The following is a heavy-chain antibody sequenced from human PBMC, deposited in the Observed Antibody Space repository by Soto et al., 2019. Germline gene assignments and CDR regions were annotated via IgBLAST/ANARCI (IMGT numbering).Heavy chain of an antibody. CDR1: GGSIRSYY. Sequence: SETLSLTCTVSGGSIRSYYWSWIRQPPGKGLGWIGYISYTGSPKYNPSLKSRVTISLDTSKNQFSLKVTSVTAADTAVYFCARDYSNYSWLDPWGQGTLVTVSS. CDR3: ARDYSNYSWLDP. CDR2: ISYTGSP. D-gene: IGHD4-4*01. J-gene: IGHJ5*02. V-gene: IGHV4-59*01.